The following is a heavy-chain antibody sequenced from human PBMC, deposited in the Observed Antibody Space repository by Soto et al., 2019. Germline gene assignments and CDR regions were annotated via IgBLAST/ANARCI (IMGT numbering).Heavy chain of an antibody. CDR2: IWYDGSTI. CDR3: ARDIWLELKY. CDR1: GFTFSSYG. Sequence: GGSLRLSCAASGFTFSSYGMHWVRQAPGKGLEWVAVIWYDGSTIYYADSVKGRFTISRDNAKNSLYLQMNSLRDEDTAVYYCARDIWLELKYWGQGTLVTVSS. D-gene: IGHD1-7*01. J-gene: IGHJ4*02. V-gene: IGHV3-33*01.